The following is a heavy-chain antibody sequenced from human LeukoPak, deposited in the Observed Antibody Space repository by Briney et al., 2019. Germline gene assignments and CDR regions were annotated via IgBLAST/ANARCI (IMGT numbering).Heavy chain of an antibody. V-gene: IGHV1-69*04. CDR2: IIPMLGVT. CDR3: ANNIAAAEYLVFDH. Sequence: KPGGSLRLSCAASGGTFSSYAINWVRQAPGQGLEWMGRIIPMLGVTIYAQTFQGRVTFTADKSTRTVYMELSSLRSEDTAVFYCANNIAAAEYLVFDHWGQGTLVTVSS. D-gene: IGHD6-13*01. J-gene: IGHJ4*02. CDR1: GGTFSSYA.